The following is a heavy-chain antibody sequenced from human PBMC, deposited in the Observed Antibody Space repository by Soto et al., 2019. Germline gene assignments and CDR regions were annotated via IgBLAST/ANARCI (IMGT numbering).Heavy chain of an antibody. CDR3: ARGYDILTGPLDY. CDR1: GGSITSSSFY. Sequence: SETLSFTCTVSGGSITSSSFYWGWIRQPPGKGLEWIGIIYYSGSTYYNPSLKSRVTISVDTSKSQFSLNLNSVTAADTAVYYRARGYDILTGPLDYWGPGTLVTVSS. CDR2: IYYSGST. J-gene: IGHJ4*02. V-gene: IGHV4-39*01. D-gene: IGHD3-9*01.